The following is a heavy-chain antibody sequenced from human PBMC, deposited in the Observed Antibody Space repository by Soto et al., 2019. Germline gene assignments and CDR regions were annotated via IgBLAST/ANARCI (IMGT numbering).Heavy chain of an antibody. V-gene: IGHV3-23*01. Sequence: GGSLRLSCAASGFTFSSYAMSWVRQAPGKGLEWVSAISGSGGSTYYADSVKGRFTISRDNSKNTLYLQMNSLRAEDTAVDYCAKDSPSPADIVVVPAAPTWDYYYYYMDVWGKGTTVTVSS. CDR3: AKDSPSPADIVVVPAAPTWDYYYYYMDV. D-gene: IGHD2-2*01. J-gene: IGHJ6*03. CDR2: ISGSGGST. CDR1: GFTFSSYA.